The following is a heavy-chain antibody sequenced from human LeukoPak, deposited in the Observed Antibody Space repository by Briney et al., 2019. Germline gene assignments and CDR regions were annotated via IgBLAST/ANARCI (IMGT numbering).Heavy chain of an antibody. CDR2: TIPIFGTA. D-gene: IGHD3-22*01. Sequence: ASVKVSCKASGGTFSSYAISWVRQAPGQGLEWMGRTIPIFGTANYAQKFQGRVTITTDESTSTAYMELSSLRSEDTAVYYCASSYYDSSGYYPDYWGQGTLVTVSS. CDR1: GGTFSSYA. CDR3: ASSYYDSSGYYPDY. J-gene: IGHJ4*02. V-gene: IGHV1-69*05.